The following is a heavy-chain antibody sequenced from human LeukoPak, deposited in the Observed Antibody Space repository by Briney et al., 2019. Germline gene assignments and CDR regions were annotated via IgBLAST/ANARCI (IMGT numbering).Heavy chain of an antibody. CDR2: TYSDSST. Sequence: PGGSLRLSCAASGFTVSNNYMSWVRQAPGKGLDWVSITYSDSSTNYADSVKGRFTISRDTSQNTLSLQMNSLRAEDTAVYYCVRKNRDFNAAFDIWGQGTVVTVSS. CDR3: VRKNRDFNAAFDI. J-gene: IGHJ3*02. CDR1: GFTVSNNY. V-gene: IGHV3-53*01. D-gene: IGHD2-21*02.